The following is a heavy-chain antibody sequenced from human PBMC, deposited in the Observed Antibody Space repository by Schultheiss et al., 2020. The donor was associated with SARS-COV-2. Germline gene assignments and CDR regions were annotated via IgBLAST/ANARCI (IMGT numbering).Heavy chain of an antibody. Sequence: SETLSLTCAVYGGSFSGYYWSWIRQPAGKGLEWIGEINHSGSTNYNPSLKSRVTISVDTSKNQFSLKLSSVTAADTAVYYCARGVHEGGMVRGVTAYYFDYWGQGTLVTVSS. CDR2: INHSGST. J-gene: IGHJ4*02. D-gene: IGHD3-10*01. V-gene: IGHV4-34*01. CDR3: ARGVHEGGMVRGVTAYYFDY. CDR1: GGSFSGYY.